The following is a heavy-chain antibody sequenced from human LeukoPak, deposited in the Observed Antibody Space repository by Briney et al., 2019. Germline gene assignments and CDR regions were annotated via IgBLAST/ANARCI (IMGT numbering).Heavy chain of an antibody. J-gene: IGHJ5*02. V-gene: IGHV3-53*01. D-gene: IGHD4-17*01. CDR3: IVFGDSNH. CDR2: IHTSGDT. CDR1: GLTCSHNY. Sequence: GGSLRLSCAASGLTCSHNYVSWVRQAPGKGLEWVSAIHTSGDTCYADSVKGRFTISRDTSKNTLYLQINSLRVEDTAVYYCIVFGDSNHWGQGTLVTVPS.